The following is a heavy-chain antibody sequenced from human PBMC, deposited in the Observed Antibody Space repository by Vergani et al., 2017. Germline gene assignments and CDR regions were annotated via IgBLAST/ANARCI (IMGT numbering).Heavy chain of an antibody. J-gene: IGHJ4*02. Sequence: QVQLQESGPGLVKPSETLSLTCTVSGYSISSGYYWGWIRQPPGKGVEWIGSIYHSGSTYYNPSLKSRVTISVDTSKNQFSLKLSSVTAADTAVYYCARDQGYDVSSGFGYWGQGTLVTVSS. D-gene: IGHD3-22*01. CDR2: IYHSGST. V-gene: IGHV4-38-2*02. CDR3: ARDQGYDVSSGFGY. CDR1: GYSISSGYY.